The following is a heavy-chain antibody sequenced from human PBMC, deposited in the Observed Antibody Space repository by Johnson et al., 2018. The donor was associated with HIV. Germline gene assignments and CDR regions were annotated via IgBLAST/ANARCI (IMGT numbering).Heavy chain of an antibody. J-gene: IGHJ3*02. Sequence: VQLVESGGGLVQPGGSLRLSCAASGFTFSSYAMSWVRQAPGKGLEWVGRIKSKTDGWTTDYAAPVNGRFTISRTDSKNTLYLQMNSLRTEDTAVYYCASCEYSSPRGAFDIWGQGTMVTVSS. D-gene: IGHD6-6*01. CDR1: GFTFSSYA. V-gene: IGHV3-15*01. CDR2: IKSKTDGWTT. CDR3: ASCEYSSPRGAFDI.